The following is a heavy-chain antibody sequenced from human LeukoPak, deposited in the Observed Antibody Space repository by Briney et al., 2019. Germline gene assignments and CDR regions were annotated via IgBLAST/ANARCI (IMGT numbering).Heavy chain of an antibody. V-gene: IGHV4-4*07. CDR1: GGSISSYY. J-gene: IGHJ3*02. D-gene: IGHD3-3*01. CDR2: IYTSGST. CDR3: ARGYSFLELGPTDAFDI. Sequence: SEXLSLTCTVSGGSISSYYWSWIRQPAGKGLEWIGRIYTSGSTNYNPSLKTRVTMSVDTSKNQFSLKLSSVTAADTAVYYCARGYSFLELGPTDAFDIWGQGTMVTVSS.